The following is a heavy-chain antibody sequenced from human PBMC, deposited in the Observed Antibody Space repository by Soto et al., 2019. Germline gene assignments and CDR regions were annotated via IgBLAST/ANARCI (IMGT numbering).Heavy chain of an antibody. J-gene: IGHJ1*01. CDR3: AKENVITIFGVVIDLEYFQH. Sequence: GGSLRLSCAASGFTFSSYGMHWVRQAPGKGLEWVAVISYDGSNKYYADSVKGRFTISRDNSKNTLYLQMNSLRAEDTAVYYCAKENVITIFGVVIDLEYFQHWGQGTLVTVSS. V-gene: IGHV3-30*18. CDR1: GFTFSSYG. D-gene: IGHD3-3*01. CDR2: ISYDGSNK.